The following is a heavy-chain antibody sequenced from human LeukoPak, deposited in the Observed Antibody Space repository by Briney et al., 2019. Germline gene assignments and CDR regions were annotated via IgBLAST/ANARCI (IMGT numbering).Heavy chain of an antibody. CDR1: GFSFSDHE. D-gene: IGHD2/OR15-2a*01. J-gene: IGHJ4*02. V-gene: IGHV3-72*01. Sequence: AGGSLRLSCAASGFSFSDHEMDWVRQAPGKGQEWVGRIRNKANSYTTEYAASVRGRFTISREDSENLLYLQMNRLKTEDTAVYYCVSASAGLVEYWGQGTLVTVSS. CDR3: VSASAGLVEY. CDR2: IRNKANSYTT.